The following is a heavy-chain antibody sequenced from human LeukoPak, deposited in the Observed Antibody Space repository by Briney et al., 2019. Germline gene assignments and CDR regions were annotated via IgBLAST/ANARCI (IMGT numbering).Heavy chain of an antibody. CDR2: IQNSGST. CDR1: GGSISSYY. D-gene: IGHD1-1*01. Sequence: PSETLSLTCTVSGGSISSYYWSWIRQPPGKGLEWIGYIQNSGSTNYNPSLKSRVTISIDTSKNQLSLKLNSVTAADTAVYYCARGQRGYPYWGQGTLVTVSS. CDR3: ARGQRGYPY. J-gene: IGHJ4*02. V-gene: IGHV4-59*01.